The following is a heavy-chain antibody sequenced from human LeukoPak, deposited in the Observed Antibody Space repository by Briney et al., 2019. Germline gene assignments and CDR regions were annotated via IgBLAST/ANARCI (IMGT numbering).Heavy chain of an antibody. D-gene: IGHD7-27*01. Sequence: ASVKVSCKAPGYTLSTYGISWVRQAPGQGLEWMGWISAYNGRTTYAQNLQGRGTMTTDTSTSTAYMEVRSLTSDDTAVYYCARDGYATGEAHYGLDVWGQGTTVTVSS. CDR3: ARDGYATGEAHYGLDV. CDR2: ISAYNGRT. CDR1: GYTLSTYG. J-gene: IGHJ6*02. V-gene: IGHV1-18*01.